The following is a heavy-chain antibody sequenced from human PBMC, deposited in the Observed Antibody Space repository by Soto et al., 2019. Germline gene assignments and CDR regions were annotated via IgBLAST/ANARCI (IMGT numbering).Heavy chain of an antibody. J-gene: IGHJ6*02. Sequence: QVQLVQSGAEVKKPGASVKVSCKASGYTFTGYYMHWVRQAPGQVLEWMGWINPNSGGTNYAQKFQGWGTMTRDTSISTAYMELSRLRSDDTAVYYCARGDTYSSGWYSIPRYYYYYGMDVWGQGTTVTVSS. CDR2: INPNSGGT. V-gene: IGHV1-2*04. CDR3: ARGDTYSSGWYSIPRYYYYYGMDV. CDR1: GYTFTGYY. D-gene: IGHD6-19*01.